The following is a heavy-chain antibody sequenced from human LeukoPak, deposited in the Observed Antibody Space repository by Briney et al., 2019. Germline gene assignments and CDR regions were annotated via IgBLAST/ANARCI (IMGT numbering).Heavy chain of an antibody. CDR3: AKVILSCSGGSCYYFDY. V-gene: IGHV3-23*01. D-gene: IGHD2-15*01. CDR2: ISGSGGST. Sequence: GGSLRLSCAASGFTFSSYAMSWVRQAPGKGLERVSAISGSGGSTYYADSVKGRFTISRDNSKNTLYLQMNSLRAEDTAVYYCAKVILSCSGGSCYYFDYWGQGTLVTVSS. J-gene: IGHJ4*02. CDR1: GFTFSSYA.